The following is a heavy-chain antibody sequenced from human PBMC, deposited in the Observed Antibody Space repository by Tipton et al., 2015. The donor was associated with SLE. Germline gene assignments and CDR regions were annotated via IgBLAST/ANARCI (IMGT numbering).Heavy chain of an antibody. V-gene: IGHV1-8*01. CDR3: ASETPLTFSVAI. J-gene: IGHJ3*02. CDR2: MNPNSGDK. D-gene: IGHD4-23*01. Sequence: QSGAEVKKPGASVKVSCKTSGYTFSNYDINWVRQATGQGLEWMGWMNPNSGDKAYAQKFQGRVAMTWDASMSTAYMELRSLISEVTAVYYCASETPLTFSVAIWGQGTIVTVSS. CDR1: GYTFSNYD.